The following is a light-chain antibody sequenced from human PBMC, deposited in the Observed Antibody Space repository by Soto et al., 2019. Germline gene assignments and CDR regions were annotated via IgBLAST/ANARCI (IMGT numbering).Light chain of an antibody. CDR3: QQYNIYPWT. J-gene: IGKJ1*01. V-gene: IGKV1-5*01. CDR2: DAS. CDR1: QSISNR. Sequence: IQMTQSPSTLAASVGAGVPLTCRASQSISNRLAWYQQRPGKAPKYLIYDASTLDSGAPSRFSGSGSGTEFTLSISSLQPDDFATYYCQQYNIYPWTFGQGTKVDIK.